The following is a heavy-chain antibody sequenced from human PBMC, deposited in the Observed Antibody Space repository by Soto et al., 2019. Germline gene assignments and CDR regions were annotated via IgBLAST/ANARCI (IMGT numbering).Heavy chain of an antibody. CDR2: IKSKTDGGTT. Sequence: PWGTLSLSCAASGFTFSNACINWVCQPPGKGLEWVALIKSKTDGGTTYYIALVKGRFTVARDDSKYTLYLKMKSPKTEDTDVYYSTTSGHLWRGTYYYYYAMDVWGQGTTVTVSS. D-gene: IGHD3-3*01. J-gene: IGHJ6*02. V-gene: IGHV3-15*07. CDR3: TTSGHLWRGTYYYYYAMDV. CDR1: GFTFSNAC.